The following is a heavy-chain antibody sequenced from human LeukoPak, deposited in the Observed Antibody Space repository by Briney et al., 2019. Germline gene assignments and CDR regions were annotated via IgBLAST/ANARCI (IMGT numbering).Heavy chain of an antibody. D-gene: IGHD3-22*01. CDR2: IRSKAYGGTT. Sequence: GSLRLSCTASGFTFGDYAMSWVRQAPGKGLEWVGFIRSKAYGGTTEYAASVKGRFTISRGDSKSIAYLQMNSLKTEDTAVYYCTRGYYDSSGYPDYWGQGTLVTVSS. V-gene: IGHV3-49*04. CDR3: TRGYYDSSGYPDY. J-gene: IGHJ4*02. CDR1: GFTFGDYA.